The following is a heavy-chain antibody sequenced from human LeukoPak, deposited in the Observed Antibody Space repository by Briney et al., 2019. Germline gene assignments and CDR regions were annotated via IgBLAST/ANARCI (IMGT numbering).Heavy chain of an antibody. D-gene: IGHD6-6*01. V-gene: IGHV3-23*01. CDR1: GFTFSSYA. Sequence: SGGSLRLSCAASGFTFSSYAMSWVRQAPGRGLEWVSTVSGRGGSTDYADSVQGRFIISRDNSKNTLYLQMNSLRAEDTAVYYCAKAHSSSQCSDYWGQGTLVTVSS. CDR3: AKAHSSSQCSDY. CDR2: VSGRGGST. J-gene: IGHJ4*02.